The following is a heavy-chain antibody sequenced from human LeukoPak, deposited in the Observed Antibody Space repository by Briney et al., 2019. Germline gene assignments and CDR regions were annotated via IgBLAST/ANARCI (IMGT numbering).Heavy chain of an antibody. D-gene: IGHD1-26*01. CDR2: IYYSGST. CDR1: GGSISSSSYY. V-gene: IGHV4-39*07. Sequence: TSETLSLTCTVSGGSISSSSYYWGWIRQPPGKGLEWIGSIYYSGSTYYNPSPKSRVTISVDTSKNQFSLKLSSVTAADTAVYYCAREGGSYRSFDYWGQGTLVTVSS. J-gene: IGHJ4*02. CDR3: AREGGSYRSFDY.